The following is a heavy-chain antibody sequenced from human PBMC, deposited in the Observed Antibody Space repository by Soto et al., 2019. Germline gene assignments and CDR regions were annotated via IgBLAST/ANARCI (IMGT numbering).Heavy chain of an antibody. V-gene: IGHV1-24*01. Sequence: ASVKVSCKVSGYTLTELSMHWVRQAPGKGLEWMGGFDPEDGETIYAQKFQGRVTMTEDTSTDTAYMELSSLRSEDTAVYYCAKSQSTYGEPDYWGQGTLVTVSS. CDR2: FDPEDGET. CDR3: AKSQSTYGEPDY. D-gene: IGHD4-17*01. J-gene: IGHJ4*02. CDR1: GYTLTELS.